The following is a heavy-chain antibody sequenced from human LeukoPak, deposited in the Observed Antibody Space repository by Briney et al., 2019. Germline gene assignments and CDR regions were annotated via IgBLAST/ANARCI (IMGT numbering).Heavy chain of an antibody. CDR1: GYNFVSQW. CDR2: IYPGDSDT. V-gene: IGHV5-51*01. Sequence: GESLKISCQASGYNFVSQWIGWVRQMPGKGLEWMGIIYPGDSDTRYSPSFQGQVTISADKSISTAYLQWSSLKASDTAMYYCALLARTAGYFDYWGQGTLVTVSS. CDR3: ALLARTAGYFDY. D-gene: IGHD5-12*01. J-gene: IGHJ4*02.